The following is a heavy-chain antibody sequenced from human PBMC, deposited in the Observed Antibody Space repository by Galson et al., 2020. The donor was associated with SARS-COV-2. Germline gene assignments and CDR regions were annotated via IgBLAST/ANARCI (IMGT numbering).Heavy chain of an antibody. J-gene: IGHJ4*02. D-gene: IGHD5-12*01. Sequence: SETLSLTCTVSGGSIRRYYWRWIRQPPGKGLAWIGYIYYSGITTYNPSLTRRGIISVDTSKNQFYLKLSPVSAADTAVYYCATGRSDIVTRTFDYWGQGALVTVSS. V-gene: IGHV4-59*01. CDR3: ATGRSDIVTRTFDY. CDR1: GGSIRRYY. CDR2: IYYSGIT.